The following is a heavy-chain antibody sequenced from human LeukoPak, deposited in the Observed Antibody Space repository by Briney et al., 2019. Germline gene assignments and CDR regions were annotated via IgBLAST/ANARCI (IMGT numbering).Heavy chain of an antibody. CDR2: IVVGTGKT. J-gene: IGHJ6*02. Sequence: TSVKVSCNASGFTNSNSSVQWVRQARGQRPERIGWIVVGTGKTNYAQRLQERVTITRDMSTGTVDMELSGLRSEDTAVYYCAATSIRMVQRIIYYGKDVWGQGTTVTVSS. V-gene: IGHV1-58*01. CDR3: AATSIRMVQRIIYYGKDV. D-gene: IGHD3-10*01. CDR1: GFTNSNSS.